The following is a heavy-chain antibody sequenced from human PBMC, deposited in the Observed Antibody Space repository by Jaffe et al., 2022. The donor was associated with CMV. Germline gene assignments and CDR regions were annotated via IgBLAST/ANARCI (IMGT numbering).Heavy chain of an antibody. J-gene: IGHJ6*03. CDR2: INPSGGST. D-gene: IGHD4-4*01. V-gene: IGHV1-46*01. CDR1: GYTFTSYY. CDR3: AAGGVTTSHYYYYYMDV. Sequence: QVQLVQSGAEVKKPGASVKVSCKASGYTFTSYYMHWVRQAPGQGLEWMGIINPSGGSTSYAQKFQGRVTMTRDTSTSTVYMELSSLRSEDTAVYYCAAGGVTTSHYYYYYMDVWGKGTTVTVSS.